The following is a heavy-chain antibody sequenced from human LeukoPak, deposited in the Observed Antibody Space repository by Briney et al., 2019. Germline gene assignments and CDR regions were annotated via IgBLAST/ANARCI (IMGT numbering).Heavy chain of an antibody. V-gene: IGHV1-69*13. D-gene: IGHD6-19*01. Sequence: SVKVSCKASGGTFSSYAISWVRQAPGQGLEWMGGIIPIFGTANYAQKFQGRVTITADESTSTAYMELSSLRSEDTAVYYCARPHQWLPSPQVAFDFWGQGTLVTVSS. CDR3: ARPHQWLPSPQVAFDF. CDR2: IIPIFGTA. CDR1: GGTFSSYA. J-gene: IGHJ4*02.